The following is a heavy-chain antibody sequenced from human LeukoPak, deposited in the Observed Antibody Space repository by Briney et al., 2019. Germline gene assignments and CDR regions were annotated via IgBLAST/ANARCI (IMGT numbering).Heavy chain of an antibody. D-gene: IGHD6-13*01. CDR1: GFTFSSYT. V-gene: IGHV3-21*01. Sequence: GGSLRLSCAASGFTFSSYTMNWVRQAPGKGLEWVSSISGSSSYIFYAESLKGRFTISRDNAKNSLYLQVNSLRAEDTAVYYCARDSAGNDYWGQGTLVTVSS. CDR2: ISGSSSYI. CDR3: ARDSAGNDY. J-gene: IGHJ4*02.